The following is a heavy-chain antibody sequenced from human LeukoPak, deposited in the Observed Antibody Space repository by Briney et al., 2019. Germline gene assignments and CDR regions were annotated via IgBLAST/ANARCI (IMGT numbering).Heavy chain of an antibody. Sequence: SQTLSLTCAISGDSVSSNSAAWNWIRKSPSRGLEWLGRTYYRSKWYNDYAASVKSRITINPDTSKNQFSLQLNSVTAADTAVYYCARLWDSDSSAGGYFDYWGQGTLVTVSS. CDR3: ARLWDSDSSAGGYFDY. D-gene: IGHD3-22*01. CDR2: TYYRSKWYN. J-gene: IGHJ4*02. V-gene: IGHV6-1*01. CDR1: GDSVSSNSAA.